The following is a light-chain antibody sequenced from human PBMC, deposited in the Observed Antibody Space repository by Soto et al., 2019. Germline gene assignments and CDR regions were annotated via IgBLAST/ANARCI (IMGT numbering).Light chain of an antibody. CDR2: KAT. J-gene: IGKJ2*01. Sequence: DIQMTQSPSSLSASVGDRVTITCRASQSISTYLNWYQQKPGKAPKLLISKATNLQSGVPSRFSGSGSGTDFSLTISSLQPVDSATYFCQQYNDFQYSFGPGTKVDIK. CDR3: QQYNDFQYS. V-gene: IGKV1-39*01. CDR1: QSISTY.